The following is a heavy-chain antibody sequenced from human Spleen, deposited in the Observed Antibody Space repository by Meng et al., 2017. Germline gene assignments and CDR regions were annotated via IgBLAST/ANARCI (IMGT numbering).Heavy chain of an antibody. CDR1: GGSFSDYY. V-gene: IGHV4-34*01. CDR3: ARASRGSGSYYRSYWYFDL. Sequence: GSLRLSCVVSGGSFSDYYWSWIRQPPGKGLEWIGSIYYSGSTYYNPPLKSRVTISVDTSKNQFSLKLSSVTAADTAVYYCARASRGSGSYYRSYWYFDLWGRGTLVTVSS. D-gene: IGHD3-10*01. J-gene: IGHJ2*01. CDR2: IYYSGST.